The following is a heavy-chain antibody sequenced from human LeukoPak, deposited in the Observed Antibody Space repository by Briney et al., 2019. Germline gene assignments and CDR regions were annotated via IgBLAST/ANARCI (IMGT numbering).Heavy chain of an antibody. D-gene: IGHD6-13*01. V-gene: IGHV1-2*02. CDR2: INPNSGGT. CDR1: EYSFTGYY. CDR3: ARGAATGTLWYYYYYMDV. J-gene: IGHJ6*03. Sequence: ASVKVSCKASEYSFTGYYMHWVRQAPGQGPEWMGWINPNSGGTNYAQKLQGRVTMTRDTSISTAYMELSSLRSDDTAVYYCARGAATGTLWYYYYYMDVWGKGTTVTVSS.